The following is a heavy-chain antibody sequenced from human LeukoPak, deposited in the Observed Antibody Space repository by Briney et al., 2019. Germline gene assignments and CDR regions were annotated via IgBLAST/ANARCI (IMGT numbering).Heavy chain of an antibody. CDR3: ARVYCSGGSCEPSYGMDV. Sequence: SETLSLTCTVSGGSISSYYWSWIRQPAGKGLEWIGRIYTSGSTNYNPSLKSRVAMSVDTSKNQFSLKLSSVTAADTAVYYCARVYCSGGSCEPSYGMDVWGQGTTVTVSS. D-gene: IGHD2-15*01. CDR1: GGSISSYY. J-gene: IGHJ6*02. CDR2: IYTSGST. V-gene: IGHV4-4*07.